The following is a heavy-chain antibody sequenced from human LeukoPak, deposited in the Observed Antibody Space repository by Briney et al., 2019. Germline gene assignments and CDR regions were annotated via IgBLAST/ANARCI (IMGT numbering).Heavy chain of an antibody. Sequence: ASVSVSCKASGYTFAGYYMHWVRQAPGQGLEWMGWINPKSGGTNYAQPFQGRVTMTRDTTNSTAYMELSSLRSDYTAVYYCARDAVRKGYYGSGSYGWFYPWGEGTLLTVSS. V-gene: IGHV1-2*02. J-gene: IGHJ5*02. CDR2: INPKSGGT. CDR3: ARDAVRKGYYGSGSYGWFYP. CDR1: GYTFAGYY. D-gene: IGHD3-10*01.